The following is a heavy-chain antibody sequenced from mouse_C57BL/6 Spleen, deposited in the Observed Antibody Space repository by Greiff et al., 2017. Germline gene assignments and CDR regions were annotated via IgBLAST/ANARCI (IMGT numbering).Heavy chain of an antibody. CDR2: IDPETGGT. CDR1: GYTFTDYE. D-gene: IGHD4-1*01. J-gene: IGHJ2*01. CDR3: TNKLGPFDY. Sequence: VQLQQSGAELVRPGASVTLSCKASGYTFTDYEMHWVKQTPVHGLEWIGAIDPETGGTAYNQKFKGKAILTADKSSSTAYMELRSLTSEDSAVYDCTNKLGPFDYWGQGTTLTVSS. V-gene: IGHV1-15*01.